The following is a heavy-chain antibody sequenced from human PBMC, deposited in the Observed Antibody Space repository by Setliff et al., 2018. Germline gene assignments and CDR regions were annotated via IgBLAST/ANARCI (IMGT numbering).Heavy chain of an antibody. CDR3: AKDKGREGIAAAGLGY. D-gene: IGHD6-13*01. CDR2: ISWNSGSI. J-gene: IGHJ4*02. V-gene: IGHV3-9*01. Sequence: GGSLRLSCAASGFTFDDYAMHWVRQAPGKGLEWVSGISWNSGSIGYADSVKGRFTISRDNARNSLYLQMNSLRAEDTALYYCAKDKGREGIAAAGLGYWGQGTLVTVSS. CDR1: GFTFDDYA.